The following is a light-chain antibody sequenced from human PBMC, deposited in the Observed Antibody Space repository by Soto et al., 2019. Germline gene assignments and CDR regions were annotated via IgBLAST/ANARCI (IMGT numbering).Light chain of an antibody. CDR1: NSDVGGYNY. CDR2: DVT. V-gene: IGLV2-11*01. J-gene: IGLJ2*01. Sequence: QYALTQPRSMSGSPGQSVTISCTGTNSDVGGYNYVSWYQQHPGKAPKLMIYDVTKRPSGVPDRVSGSKSGNTASLTISGLQAEDEGDYYCCSYAGSYTSLFGGGTKMTVL. CDR3: CSYAGSYTSL.